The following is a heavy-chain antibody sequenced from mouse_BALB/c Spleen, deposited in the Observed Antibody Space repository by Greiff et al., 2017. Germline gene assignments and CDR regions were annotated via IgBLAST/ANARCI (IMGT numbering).Heavy chain of an antibody. CDR1: GFSLTSYG. CDR2: IWAGGST. V-gene: IGHV2-9*02. Sequence: LQESGPGLVAPSQSLSITCTVSGFSLTSYGVHWVRQPPGKGLEWLGVIWAGGSTNYNSALMSRLSISKDNSKSQVFLKMNSLQTDDTAMYYCARELGRGTWFAYWGQGTLVTVSA. J-gene: IGHJ3*01. D-gene: IGHD4-1*01. CDR3: ARELGRGTWFAY.